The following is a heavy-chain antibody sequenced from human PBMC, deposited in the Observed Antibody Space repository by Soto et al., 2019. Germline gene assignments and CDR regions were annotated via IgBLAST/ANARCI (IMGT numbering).Heavy chain of an antibody. CDR1: GGSISSSNW. CDR3: ARDIAVAGTGFDY. J-gene: IGHJ4*02. Sequence: SETLSLTCAVSGGSISSSNWWSWVRQPPGKGLEWIGEIYHSGSTNYNPSLKSRVTISVDKSKNQFSLKLSSVTAADTAVYYCARDIAVAGTGFDYWGQGTLVTVSS. CDR2: IYHSGST. V-gene: IGHV4-4*02. D-gene: IGHD6-19*01.